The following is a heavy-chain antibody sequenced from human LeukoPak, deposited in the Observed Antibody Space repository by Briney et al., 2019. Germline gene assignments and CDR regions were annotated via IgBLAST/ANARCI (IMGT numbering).Heavy chain of an antibody. CDR3: ARVALSGYYYMDY. Sequence: GGSLRLSCAASGFTVSSNYMSWVRQAPGEGLEWVSVIYSGGSTYYADSVKGRFTISRDNSKNTLYLQMNSLRAEDTAVYYCARVALSGYYYMDYWGQGTLVTVSS. D-gene: IGHD3-3*01. V-gene: IGHV3-66*02. CDR1: GFTVSSNY. CDR2: IYSGGST. J-gene: IGHJ4*02.